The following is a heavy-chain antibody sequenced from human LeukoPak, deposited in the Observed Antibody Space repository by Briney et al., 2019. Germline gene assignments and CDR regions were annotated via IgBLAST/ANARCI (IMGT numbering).Heavy chain of an antibody. D-gene: IGHD2-21*02. J-gene: IGHJ4*02. V-gene: IGHV3-21*01. CDR2: ISSSSSYI. CDR1: GFTFRSYS. Sequence: GGSLRLSCAASGFTFRSYSTNWVRQAPGKGLEWVSSISSSSSYIYYADSVKGRFTISRDNAKNSLYLQMNSLRAEDTAVYYCARDRSEAPSHYCGGDCYSPGTFDYWGQGTLVTVSS. CDR3: ARDRSEAPSHYCGGDCYSPGTFDY.